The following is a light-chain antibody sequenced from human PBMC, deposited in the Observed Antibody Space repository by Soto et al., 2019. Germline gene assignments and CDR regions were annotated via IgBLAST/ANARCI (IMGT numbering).Light chain of an antibody. Sequence: QSALTHPPSVYASPVQSVTISCTGTSSDVGSYDRVSWYQQPPGTAPKLMIYEVSNRPSGVPDRFSGSKSGNTASLTISGLQAEDEADYFCASYTTSSAFVVFGGGTKLTVL. J-gene: IGLJ2*01. CDR3: ASYTTSSAFVV. CDR1: SSDVGSYDR. V-gene: IGLV2-18*02. CDR2: EVS.